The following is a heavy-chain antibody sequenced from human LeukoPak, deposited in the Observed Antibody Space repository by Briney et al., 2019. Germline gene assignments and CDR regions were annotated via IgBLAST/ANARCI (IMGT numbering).Heavy chain of an antibody. J-gene: IGHJ4*02. CDR3: ANAKLYGNFDH. V-gene: IGHV1-8*01. CDR1: GYTFTSYD. D-gene: IGHD2-8*01. Sequence: GASVKVSCKASGYTFTSYDINWVRQATGQGLEWMGWMNPNSGNTGYAQKFQGRVTMTRDTSISTAYMELSSLRSDDMAVYYCANAKLYGNFDHWGQGTLVTVSS. CDR2: MNPNSGNT.